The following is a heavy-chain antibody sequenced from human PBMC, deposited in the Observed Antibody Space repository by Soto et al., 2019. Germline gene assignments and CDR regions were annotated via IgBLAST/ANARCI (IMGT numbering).Heavy chain of an antibody. CDR1: GYTFTNYD. D-gene: IGHD2-2*01. Sequence: QVQLVQSGAEVKKPGASVKVSCKASGYTFTNYDINWVRQATGQGLEWMGWMNPNSGNTGYAQKFQGRVTMTRNTSMSTASMELSSLRSEDTAVYYCARGPIRCTSSSCPYFFDYWAQGTLVTVSS. V-gene: IGHV1-8*01. J-gene: IGHJ4*02. CDR3: ARGPIRCTSSSCPYFFDY. CDR2: MNPNSGNT.